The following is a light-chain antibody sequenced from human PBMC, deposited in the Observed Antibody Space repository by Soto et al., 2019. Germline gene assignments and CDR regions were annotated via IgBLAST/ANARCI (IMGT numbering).Light chain of an antibody. J-gene: IGKJ5*01. CDR2: KVS. V-gene: IGKV2-30*02. CDR3: MKGTHWPIN. CDR1: QSLVHSDGIAY. Sequence: DGVITQSPLSLPVTLGHPASISCRSNQSLVHSDGIAYFSWFQQRPGRSPRRLIYKVSNRDSGVPARFSGSGSGTAFALKISRVEAEDVGVYYCMKGTHWPINFGQGTRLEIK.